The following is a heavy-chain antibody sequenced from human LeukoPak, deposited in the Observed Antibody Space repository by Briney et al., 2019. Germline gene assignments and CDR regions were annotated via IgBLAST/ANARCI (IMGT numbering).Heavy chain of an antibody. D-gene: IGHD3-9*01. J-gene: IGHJ3*02. V-gene: IGHV1-8*01. CDR3: ARGLMPYYDILTSYSDFGLYAFDI. Sequence: ASVKVSSKASGYTFTSYDIYWVRQATVQGLEWMGWMNPQSVNTGYAQKFQGRVTMTRNTSISTAYMELSSLRSEDTAVYYCARGLMPYYDILTSYSDFGLYAFDIWGQGTMVTVSS. CDR2: MNPQSVNT. CDR1: GYTFTSYD.